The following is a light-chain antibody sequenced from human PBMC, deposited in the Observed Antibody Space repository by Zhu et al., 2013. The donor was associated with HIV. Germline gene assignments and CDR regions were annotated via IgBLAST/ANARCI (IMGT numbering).Light chain of an antibody. CDR2: GAS. Sequence: DIVLTQSPGTLSLSPGERATLSCRASQNISGDYLAWYQQKPGQAPRLLIYGASTRATGIPDRFRGSGSGTDFTLTISRLEPEDFALYYCQQYTSSPPLTFGGGTKVEVK. V-gene: IGKV3-20*01. CDR1: QNISGDY. CDR3: QQYTSSPPLT. J-gene: IGKJ4*01.